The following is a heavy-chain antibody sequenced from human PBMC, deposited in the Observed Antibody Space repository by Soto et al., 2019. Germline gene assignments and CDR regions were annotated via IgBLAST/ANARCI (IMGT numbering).Heavy chain of an antibody. J-gene: IGHJ3*02. D-gene: IGHD1-26*01. Sequence: QVQLQESGPGLVKPSQTLSLTCTVSGGSISSGGYYWSWIRQHPGKGLEWIGYIYYSGSTYYNPSLKSRVTISVDTSKNQFSLKLSSVTAADTAVYYCARYDDSGSRLDAFDIWGQGTMVTVSS. CDR3: ARYDDSGSRLDAFDI. V-gene: IGHV4-31*03. CDR1: GGSISSGGYY. CDR2: IYYSGST.